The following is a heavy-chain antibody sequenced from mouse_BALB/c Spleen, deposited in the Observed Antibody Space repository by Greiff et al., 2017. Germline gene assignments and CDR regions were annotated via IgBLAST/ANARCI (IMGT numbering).Heavy chain of an antibody. Sequence: DVKLVESGGDLVKPGGSLKLSCAASGFTFSSYGMSWVRQTPDKRLEWVATISSGGSYTYYPDSVKGRFTISRENAKNTLYLQMSSLKSEDTAMYYCARPNYDGAMDYWGQGTSVTVS. V-gene: IGHV5-6*02. D-gene: IGHD2-4*01. CDR1: GFTFSSYG. J-gene: IGHJ4*01. CDR2: ISSGGSYT. CDR3: ARPNYDGAMDY.